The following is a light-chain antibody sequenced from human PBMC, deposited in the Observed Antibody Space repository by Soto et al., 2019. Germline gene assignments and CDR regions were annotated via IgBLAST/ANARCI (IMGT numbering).Light chain of an antibody. Sequence: EIVLTQSPATLSLSPGERATLSCRASQSVSSYFSWYQQKPGQAPRLLIYDASNRATGIPASFSGSWSGTDVTLTISSLEPEDFAVYCCQLRRQWPPTIAFGQGKRLEIK. J-gene: IGKJ5*01. CDR2: DAS. CDR1: QSVSSY. CDR3: QLRRQWPPTIA. V-gene: IGKV3-11*01.